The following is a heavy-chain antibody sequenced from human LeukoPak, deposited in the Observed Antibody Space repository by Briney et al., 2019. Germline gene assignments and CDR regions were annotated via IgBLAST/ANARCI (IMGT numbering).Heavy chain of an antibody. J-gene: IGHJ6*02. D-gene: IGHD6-13*01. CDR1: GFTFSSYA. CDR3: AKVPGYSSSLGYYYYGMDV. V-gene: IGHV3-23*01. CDR2: ISGSGGST. Sequence: PGRSLRLSCAASGFTFSSYAMSWVRQAPGKGLEWVSAISGSGGSTYYADSVKGRFTISRDNSKNTLYLQMNSLRAEDTAVYYCAKVPGYSSSLGYYYYGMDVWGQGTTVTVSS.